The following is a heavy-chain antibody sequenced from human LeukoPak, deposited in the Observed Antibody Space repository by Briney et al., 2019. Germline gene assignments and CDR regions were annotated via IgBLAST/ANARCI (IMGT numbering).Heavy chain of an antibody. CDR3: ARVSFTMVRGVIISGPNWFDP. D-gene: IGHD3-10*01. CDR2: IIPIFGTA. CDR1: GSTFSSYA. J-gene: IGHJ5*02. V-gene: IGHV1-69*06. Sequence: SVKVSCKASGSTFSSYAISWVRQAPGQGLEWMGGIIPIFGTANYAQKFQGRVTITADKSTSTAYMELSSLRSEDTAVYYCARVSFTMVRGVIISGPNWFDPWGQGTLVTVSS.